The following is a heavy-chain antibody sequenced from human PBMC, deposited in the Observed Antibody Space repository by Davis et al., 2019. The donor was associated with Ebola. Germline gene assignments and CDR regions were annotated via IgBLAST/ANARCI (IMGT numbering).Heavy chain of an antibody. J-gene: IGHJ6*02. CDR3: ARKADHYYDFWSGYGYGMDV. CDR2: VIPLFGTT. D-gene: IGHD3-3*01. CDR1: GGTFSSYT. V-gene: IGHV1-69*13. Sequence: SVKVSCKASGGTFSSYTISWVRQAPGQGLEWMGGVIPLFGTTNYAQKFQGRVTITADESTSTAYMELSSLRSDDTAVYYCARKADHYYDFWSGYGYGMDVWGQGTTVTVSS.